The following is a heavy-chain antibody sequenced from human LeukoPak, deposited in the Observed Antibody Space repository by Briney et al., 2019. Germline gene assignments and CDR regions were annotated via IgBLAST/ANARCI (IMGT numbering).Heavy chain of an antibody. Sequence: SETLSLTCAVYGGSFSDYYWSWIRQPPGKGLEWIGEINHSGSTNYNPSLKSRVTISVDTSKNQFPLKLSSVTAADTAVYYCAGSIAARLDYWGQGTLVTVSS. CDR3: AGSIAARLDY. CDR2: INHSGST. J-gene: IGHJ4*02. V-gene: IGHV4-34*01. CDR1: GGSFSDYY. D-gene: IGHD6-6*01.